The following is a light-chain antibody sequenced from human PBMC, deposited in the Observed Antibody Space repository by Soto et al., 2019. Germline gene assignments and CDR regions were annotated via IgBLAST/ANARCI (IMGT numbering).Light chain of an antibody. Sequence: QSALTQPASVSGSPGQSITISCTGTSSDVGGYNYVSWYQQHPGKAPKLMIYEVSNRPSGLSNRFSGSKSGNTASLTISGLQAEDEADYYCSSYTSISTLEVFGGGTKVTVL. J-gene: IGLJ3*02. CDR1: SSDVGGYNY. CDR3: SSYTSISTLEV. CDR2: EVS. V-gene: IGLV2-14*01.